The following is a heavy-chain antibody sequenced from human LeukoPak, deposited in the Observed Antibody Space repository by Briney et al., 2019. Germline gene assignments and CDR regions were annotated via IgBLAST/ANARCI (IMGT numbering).Heavy chain of an antibody. CDR2: IYYSGST. D-gene: IGHD1-26*01. CDR1: GGSISSRSYY. J-gene: IGHJ3*02. Sequence: TSETLSLTCTVSGGSISSRSYYWGWIRQPPGKGLEWIGSIYYSGSTYYNPSLKSRVTISVDTSKNQFSLKLSSVTAADTAVYYCASTSPIDAFDIWGQGTMVTVSS. CDR3: ASTSPIDAFDI. V-gene: IGHV4-39*01.